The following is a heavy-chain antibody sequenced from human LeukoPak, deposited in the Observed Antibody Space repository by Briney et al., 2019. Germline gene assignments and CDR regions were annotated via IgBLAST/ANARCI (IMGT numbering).Heavy chain of an antibody. V-gene: IGHV1-69*01. J-gene: IGHJ4*02. CDR2: IIPIFGTA. Sequence: GASVKVSCKASGGTFSSYAISWVRQAPGQGLEWMGGIIPIFGTANYAQKFQGRVTITADESTSTAYMELSSLRSEDTAVYYCARVFGDYYDSSGYYYGYWGQGTLVTVSS. CDR1: GGTFSSYA. D-gene: IGHD3-22*01. CDR3: ARVFGDYYDSSGYYYGY.